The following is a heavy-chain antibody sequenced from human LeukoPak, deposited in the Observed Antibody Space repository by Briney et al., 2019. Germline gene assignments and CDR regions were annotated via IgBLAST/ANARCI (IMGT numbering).Heavy chain of an antibody. CDR1: GYTFTSYY. CDR2: INPSGGST. J-gene: IGHJ4*02. V-gene: IGHV1-46*01. Sequence: ASVKVSCKASGYTFTSYYMHWVRQAPGQGLEWMGIINPSGGSTSYAQKFQGRVTMTRDTSTSTVYMELSSLRSEDTAVYYCARAENRRYFDWLLGTVTYFDYWGQGTLVTVSS. D-gene: IGHD3-9*01. CDR3: ARAENRRYFDWLLGTVTYFDY.